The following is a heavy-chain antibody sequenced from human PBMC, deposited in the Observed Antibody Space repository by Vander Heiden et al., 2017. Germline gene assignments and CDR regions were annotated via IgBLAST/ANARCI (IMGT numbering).Heavy chain of an antibody. Sequence: QLQLQESGPGLVKPSETLSITCTVSGGSISSSSYYWGWIRQPPGKGLEWIGSIYYSGSTYYHPSLKSRVTISVDTSKNQFSLKLSSVTAADTAVYYCARNHIAAAYWYFDLWGRGTLVTVSS. D-gene: IGHD6-13*01. V-gene: IGHV4-39*01. CDR3: ARNHIAAAYWYFDL. CDR2: IYYSGST. CDR1: GGSISSSSYY. J-gene: IGHJ2*01.